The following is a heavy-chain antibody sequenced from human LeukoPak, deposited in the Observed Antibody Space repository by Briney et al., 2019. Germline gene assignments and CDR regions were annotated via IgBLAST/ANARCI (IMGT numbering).Heavy chain of an antibody. J-gene: IGHJ3*02. CDR1: GYSISSGYY. CDR3: AREGATVRGYDAFDI. Sequence: PSETLSLTCAVSGYSISSGYYWGWIRQPPGKGLEWVGSIYHSGSTYYNPSLKSRVTISVDTSKNQFSLKLGSVTAADTAVYYGAREGATVRGYDAFDIWGQGKMVTVCS. D-gene: IGHD1-26*01. V-gene: IGHV4-38-2*02. CDR2: IYHSGST.